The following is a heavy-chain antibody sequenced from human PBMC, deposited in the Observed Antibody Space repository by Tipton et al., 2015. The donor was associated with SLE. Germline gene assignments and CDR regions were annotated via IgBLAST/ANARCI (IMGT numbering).Heavy chain of an antibody. Sequence: TLSLTCAVSGGSLSDYYWSWIRQPPGKGLEWIGEINHSGSTNYNPSLKSRVTISVDTSKNQFSLKLSSVTAADTAVYYCASSSGYIDDAFDIWGQGTMVTVSS. CDR1: GGSLSDYY. V-gene: IGHV4-34*01. CDR3: ASSSGYIDDAFDI. CDR2: INHSGST. J-gene: IGHJ3*02. D-gene: IGHD3-22*01.